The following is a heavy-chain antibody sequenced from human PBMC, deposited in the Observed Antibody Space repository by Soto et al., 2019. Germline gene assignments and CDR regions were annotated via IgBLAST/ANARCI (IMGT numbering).Heavy chain of an antibody. V-gene: IGHV3-74*01. Sequence: GGSLRLCCAASGFTFSSHWMHWVRQAPGKGLVWVSRINSDGSSTNYADFVKGRFTISRDNAKNTLYLQMNSLRVEDTAVYYCSRVGGSTWHWGQGTLVTVSS. CDR1: GFTFSSHW. CDR3: SRVGGSTWH. CDR2: INSDGSST. D-gene: IGHD1-26*01. J-gene: IGHJ4*02.